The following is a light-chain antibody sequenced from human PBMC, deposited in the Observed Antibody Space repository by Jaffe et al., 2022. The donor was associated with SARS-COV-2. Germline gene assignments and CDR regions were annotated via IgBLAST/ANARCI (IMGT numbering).Light chain of an antibody. CDR2: GAS. J-gene: IGKJ4*01. Sequence: EIVMTQSPATLSVSPGETGTLSCRASQSVSVNLAWYQQKPGQAPRLLIYGASTRDNGIPARFSGSGSGTEFTLTISSLQSEDSAVYYCQQYNDWPALTFGGGTTVEIK. CDR3: QQYNDWPALT. V-gene: IGKV3-15*01. CDR1: QSVSVN.